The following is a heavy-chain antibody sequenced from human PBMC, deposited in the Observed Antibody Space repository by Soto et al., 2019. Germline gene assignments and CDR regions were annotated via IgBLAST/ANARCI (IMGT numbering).Heavy chain of an antibody. CDR1: GYTFTSYD. J-gene: IGHJ6*02. Sequence: QVQLVQSGAEVKKPGASVKVSCKASGYTFTSYDINWVRQATGQGLEWMGWMNPNSGNTGYAQKFQGRVTMTRNTSISIAYMELSRLRSEDTAVYYCAAPYCSGGSCYSAYYYYGMDVWGQGTTVTVSS. V-gene: IGHV1-8*01. CDR3: AAPYCSGGSCYSAYYYYGMDV. D-gene: IGHD2-15*01. CDR2: MNPNSGNT.